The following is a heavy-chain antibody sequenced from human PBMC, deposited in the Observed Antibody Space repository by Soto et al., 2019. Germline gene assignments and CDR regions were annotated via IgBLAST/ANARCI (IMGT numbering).Heavy chain of an antibody. CDR2: ISYDGSNK. Sequence: GGSLRLSCAASGFTFSSYGMHWVRQAPGKGLEWVAVISYDGSNKYYADSVKGRFTISRDNYKNTLYLQMNSMRAEDTAVYYCARAGPGYYYYYGMDVWGQGTTVTVSS. J-gene: IGHJ6*02. V-gene: IGHV3-30-3*01. CDR1: GFTFSSYG. CDR3: ARAGPGYYYYYGMDV.